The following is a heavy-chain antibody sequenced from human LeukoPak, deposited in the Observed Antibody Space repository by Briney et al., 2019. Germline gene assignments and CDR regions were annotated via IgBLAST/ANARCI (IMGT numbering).Heavy chain of an antibody. Sequence: SETLSLTCTVSGDSISSYYWSWIRQPPGKGLEWIGYIYYSGSTNYNPPLKSRVTISVDTSKNQCSLNLSSVTAADTAVYYCAREVVDIVATIDYWGQGTLVPVSS. D-gene: IGHD5-12*01. CDR1: GDSISSYY. CDR2: IYYSGST. J-gene: IGHJ4*02. V-gene: IGHV4-59*01. CDR3: AREVVDIVATIDY.